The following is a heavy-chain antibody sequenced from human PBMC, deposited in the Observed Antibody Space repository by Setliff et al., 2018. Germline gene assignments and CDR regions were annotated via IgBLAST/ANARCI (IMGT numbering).Heavy chain of an antibody. CDR2: VNHAGRT. CDR3: VRGLQAGSWEPYYFDS. D-gene: IGHD3-10*01. Sequence: PSETLSLTCAVYGGSFSGYVWTFIRQSPGKGLEWIGEVNHAGRTNYNPSLGSRVSILVDTSKNQFSLKLTSATVADTAVYYCVRGLQAGSWEPYYFDSWGRGTLVTSPQ. V-gene: IGHV4-34*01. CDR1: GGSFSGYV. J-gene: IGHJ4*02.